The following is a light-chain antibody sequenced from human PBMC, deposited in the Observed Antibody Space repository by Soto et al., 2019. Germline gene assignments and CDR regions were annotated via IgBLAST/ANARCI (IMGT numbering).Light chain of an antibody. J-gene: IGKJ1*01. CDR3: QQYNDWPRT. CDR1: QSVSSTY. V-gene: IGKV3-20*01. Sequence: EIVLTQSPGTLSLSPGESATLSCRASQSVSSTYLAWYQQKPGQAPRLLIYGSSSRATGVPDRFSGSGSGTDFSLTISRLEPGDFAVYYCQQYNDWPRTFGQGTKVEIK. CDR2: GSS.